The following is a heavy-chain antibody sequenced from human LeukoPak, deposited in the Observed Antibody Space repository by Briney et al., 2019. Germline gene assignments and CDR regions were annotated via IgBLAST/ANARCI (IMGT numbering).Heavy chain of an antibody. D-gene: IGHD1-1*01. CDR2: ISTGSSYI. CDR1: GFTFSTYS. V-gene: IGHV3-21*01. CDR3: AGSDTTGYTPREWDYWYFDL. Sequence: GGFLRLSCAASGFTFSTYSMHWVRQAPGKGLEWVSSISTGSSYIYSADSVKGRFTISRDNAKNSLYLQLNSLRAEDTAVYYCAGSDTTGYTPREWDYWYFDLWGRGTLVTVSS. J-gene: IGHJ2*01.